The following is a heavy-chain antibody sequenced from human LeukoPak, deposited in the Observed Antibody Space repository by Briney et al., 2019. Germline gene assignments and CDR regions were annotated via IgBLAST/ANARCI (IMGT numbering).Heavy chain of an antibody. Sequence: SGTLSLTCAVYGGSFSGYYWSWVRQPPGKGLEWIGEINHSGSSTYNPSLKSRVIISLDTSKNQFSLKLSSVTAADTAVYYCARVGDLFGAHRVRGLPPDYYYMDVWGKGTTVTVSS. CDR2: INHSGSS. CDR1: GGSFSGYY. J-gene: IGHJ6*03. D-gene: IGHD3-10*01. CDR3: ARVGDLFGAHRVRGLPPDYYYMDV. V-gene: IGHV4-34*01.